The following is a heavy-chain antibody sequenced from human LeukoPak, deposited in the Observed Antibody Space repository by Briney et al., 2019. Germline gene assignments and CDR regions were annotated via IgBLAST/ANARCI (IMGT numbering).Heavy chain of an antibody. J-gene: IGHJ5*02. V-gene: IGHV5-51*01. Sequence: GESLSISCKGSGYSFTSYWIGWVCQMPGKGLEWMGIIYPGDSDTRYSPSFQGQVTISADKSISTAYLQWSSLKASDTAMYYCARRNTKYWNDGNWFDPWGQGTLVTVSS. CDR2: IYPGDSDT. CDR3: ARRNTKYWNDGNWFDP. D-gene: IGHD1-1*01. CDR1: GYSFTSYW.